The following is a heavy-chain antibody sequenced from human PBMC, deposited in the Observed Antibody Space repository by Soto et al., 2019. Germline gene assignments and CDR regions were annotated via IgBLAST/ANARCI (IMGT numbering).Heavy chain of an antibody. D-gene: IGHD5-12*01. CDR3: VKSRGGNNFDFFD. Sequence: GSLRLSCSASGFTFSSYAMHWVRQAPGKGLEYVSGIRGNGDPPFYADSVKGRFTISRDNSKNTLYLQMSSLSADDTAVYYCVKSRGGNNFDFFDWGQGALVTVSS. V-gene: IGHV3-64D*06. CDR1: GFTFSSYA. CDR2: IRGNGDPP. J-gene: IGHJ4*02.